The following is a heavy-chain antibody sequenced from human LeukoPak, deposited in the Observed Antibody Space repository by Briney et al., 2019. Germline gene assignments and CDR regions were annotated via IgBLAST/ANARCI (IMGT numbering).Heavy chain of an antibody. CDR1: GFTFSSYA. CDR2: ISYDGSNK. Sequence: GGSLRLSCAASGFTFSSYAMHWVRQAPGKGLEWVALISYDGSNKYYADSVKGRFTISRDNSKNTLYLQMNSLRAEDTAVYYCARDTAGGFDYWGQGTLVTVSS. J-gene: IGHJ4*02. D-gene: IGHD3-16*01. CDR3: ARDTAGGFDY. V-gene: IGHV3-30*04.